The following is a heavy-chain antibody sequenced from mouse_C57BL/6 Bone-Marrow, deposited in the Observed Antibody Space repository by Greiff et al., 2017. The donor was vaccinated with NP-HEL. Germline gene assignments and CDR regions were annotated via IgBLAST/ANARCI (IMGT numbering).Heavy chain of an antibody. CDR2: IVPNSGGT. D-gene: IGHD1-1*01. CDR3: ERCYCGSSSFDY. Sequence: QVQLQQPGAELVKPGASVKLSCKASGYTFTSYLMHWVKQRPGRGLEWIGRIVPNSGGTKYNEKFKSKATMTVDKPSSPAYMQLNSLTSEDSAVYDCERCYCGSSSFDYWGQGTTLTVSS. V-gene: IGHV1-72*01. CDR1: GYTFTSYL. J-gene: IGHJ2*01.